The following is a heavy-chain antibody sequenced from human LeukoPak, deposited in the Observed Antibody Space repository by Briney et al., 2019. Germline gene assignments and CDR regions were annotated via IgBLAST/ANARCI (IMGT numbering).Heavy chain of an antibody. D-gene: IGHD2-2*01. J-gene: IGHJ5*01. V-gene: IGHV4-31*03. Sequence: SQTLSLTCTVSGGSISSGGYYWSWIRQHPGKGLEWIGYIYYSGSTYYNPSLKSRVTISVDTSKNQFSLKLSSVTAADTAVYYCARGLYCSSTSCIREKNWFDSWGQGTLVTVSS. CDR2: IYYSGST. CDR3: ARGLYCSSTSCIREKNWFDS. CDR1: GGSISSGGYY.